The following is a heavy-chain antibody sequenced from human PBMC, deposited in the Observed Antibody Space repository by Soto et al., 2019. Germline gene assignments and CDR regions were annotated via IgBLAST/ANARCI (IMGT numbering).Heavy chain of an antibody. CDR3: AKDWYHTIDS. D-gene: IGHD1-20*01. J-gene: IGHJ4*02. V-gene: IGHV3-74*01. CDR2: INSNGSSI. Sequence: GGSLRLSCATSGFDFSNTWIHWVRQVPGQGLVWVSRINSNGSSIIYADSVKGRFTLSRDNAKNTVHLQMSSLRVEDTAVYYCAKDWYHTIDSWGQGIPVTVSS. CDR1: GFDFSNTW.